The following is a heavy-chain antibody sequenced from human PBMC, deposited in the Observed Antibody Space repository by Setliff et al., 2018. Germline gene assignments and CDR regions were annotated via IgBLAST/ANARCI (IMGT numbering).Heavy chain of an antibody. CDR3: ARGYCRGGNCYPLEVPYFDY. Sequence: SETLSLTCSVSGYFISSGYYWAWIRQPPGKGLEWIGTIYYSGRTYYNPSLKSRVTMSVDTSKNQFSLKVYSLTATDTAVYSCARGYCRGGNCYPLEVPYFDYWGQGTPVTVSS. CDR2: IYYSGRT. J-gene: IGHJ4*02. D-gene: IGHD2-15*01. CDR1: GYFISSGYY. V-gene: IGHV4-38-2*01.